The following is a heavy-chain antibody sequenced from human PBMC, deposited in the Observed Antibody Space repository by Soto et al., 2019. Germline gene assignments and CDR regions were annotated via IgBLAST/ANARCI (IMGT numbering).Heavy chain of an antibody. CDR1: VYTFTSYG. V-gene: IGHV1-18*01. J-gene: IGHJ6*03. Sequence: QVQLVQSGAEVKKPGASVKVSCKASVYTFTSYGISWVRQAPGQGLEWMGWISAYNGNTNYAQKLQGRVTMTTDTSTSTAYMELRSLRSDDTPVYYCARDLDCSGGSCYSHYYYYMDVWGKGTTVTVSS. D-gene: IGHD2-15*01. CDR2: ISAYNGNT. CDR3: ARDLDCSGGSCYSHYYYYMDV.